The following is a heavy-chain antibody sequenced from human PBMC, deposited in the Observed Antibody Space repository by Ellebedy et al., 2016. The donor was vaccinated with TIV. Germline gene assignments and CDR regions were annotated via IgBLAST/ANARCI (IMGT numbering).Heavy chain of an antibody. CDR1: GFNFNSYA. V-gene: IGHV3-30*04. J-gene: IGHJ5*01. Sequence: GESLKISCAASGFNFNSYALYWVRQAPGKGLEWVSLISYHGSDKYYADSVKGRFTISRDNSKNKLDLQMNNLRTEDTDVYYCARYPDAFGDQYFDLWGQGTLVIVSS. CDR2: ISYHGSDK. D-gene: IGHD3-10*01. CDR3: ARYPDAFGDQYFDL.